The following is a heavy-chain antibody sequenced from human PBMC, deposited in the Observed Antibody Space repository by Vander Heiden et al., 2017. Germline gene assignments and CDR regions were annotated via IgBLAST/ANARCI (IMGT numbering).Heavy chain of an antibody. J-gene: IGHJ6*02. D-gene: IGHD1-20*01. V-gene: IGHV3-23*01. Sequence: EVQLLEPGGGLVQPGGSLSLPCQASGCTCRRYAVSGVREAQGKGLGWVSAISGSGGSTYYEDSVKGRFTISRDNSKTTLYLQMNSLRAEDTAVYYCAKAQGITGTVYYYYGMDVWGQGTTVTVSS. CDR2: ISGSGGST. CDR1: GCTCRRYA. CDR3: AKAQGITGTVYYYYGMDV.